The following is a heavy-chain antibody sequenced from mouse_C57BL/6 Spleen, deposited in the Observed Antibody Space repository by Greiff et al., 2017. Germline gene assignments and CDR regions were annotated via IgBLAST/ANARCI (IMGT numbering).Heavy chain of an antibody. J-gene: IGHJ3*01. V-gene: IGHV1-61*01. D-gene: IGHD2-4*01. CDR1: GYTFTSYW. CDR3: AVIYYDYDWFAY. Sequence: QVQLQQPGAELVRPGSSVKLSCKASGYTFTSYWMAWVKQRPGQGLEWIGNIYPSDSETHYNQKFKDKATLTVDKSSSTAYMQLSSLTSEDSAVYYCAVIYYDYDWFAYWGQGTLVTVSA. CDR2: IYPSDSET.